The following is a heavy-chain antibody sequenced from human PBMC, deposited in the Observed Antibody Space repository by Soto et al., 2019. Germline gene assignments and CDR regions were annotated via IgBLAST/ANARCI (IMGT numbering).Heavy chain of an antibody. D-gene: IGHD3-10*01. CDR1: GFTFSSFA. CDR2: ISASGDGT. V-gene: IGHV3-23*01. CDR3: AKVDGFLWFELDS. J-gene: IGHJ4*02. Sequence: EVQLLESGGGLVQPGGSLRLSCAASGFTFSSFAISWVRQAPGKGLEWVSAISASGDGTYYADSVKGRFTISRDNSKNTLYLQMGSLRAEDRAVYYCAKVDGFLWFELDSWGQGTVVTVSS.